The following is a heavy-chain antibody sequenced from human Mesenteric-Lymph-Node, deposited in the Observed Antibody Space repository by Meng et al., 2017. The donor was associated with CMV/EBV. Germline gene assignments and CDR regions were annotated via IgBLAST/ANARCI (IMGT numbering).Heavy chain of an antibody. D-gene: IGHD4-11*01. Sequence: ETLSLTCAASGFTVSSYYMSWVRQAPGKGLEWVSVIYSGGSTYYADSVKGRFTLSRDNSKNTLYLQLNSLRAEDTAVYYCARDLPTVNSYYYGVDVWGQGTTVTVSS. V-gene: IGHV3-53*01. J-gene: IGHJ6*02. CDR2: IYSGGST. CDR1: GFTVSSYY. CDR3: ARDLPTVNSYYYGVDV.